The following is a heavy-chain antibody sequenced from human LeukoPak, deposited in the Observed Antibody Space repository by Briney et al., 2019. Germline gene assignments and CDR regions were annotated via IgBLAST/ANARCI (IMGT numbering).Heavy chain of an antibody. CDR3: ARGLPRWGSGWQYNWFDP. Sequence: PSETLSLTCAVSVGSISSGNWWSWVRQSPGKGLEWIGYIYHSGSTYYNPSLKSRVTISVDRSKNQFSLKLSSVTAADTAVYYCARGLPRWGSGWQYNWFDPWGQGTLVTVSS. CDR1: VGSISSGNW. V-gene: IGHV4-4*02. CDR2: IYHSGST. D-gene: IGHD6-25*01. J-gene: IGHJ5*02.